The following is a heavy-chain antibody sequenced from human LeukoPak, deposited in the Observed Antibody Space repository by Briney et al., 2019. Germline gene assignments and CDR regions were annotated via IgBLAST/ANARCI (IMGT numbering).Heavy chain of an antibody. D-gene: IGHD6-19*01. J-gene: IGHJ4*02. Sequence: SETLSLTCVVSGVSITSPTWWNWVRQPPGKGLEWIGQIYHSGSTNYNPSLKSRVTISVDKSKNQFSLKLSSVTAADTAVYYCAVLSPSGWYNYWGQGTLVTVSS. V-gene: IGHV4-4*02. CDR2: IYHSGST. CDR3: AVLSPSGWYNY. CDR1: GVSITSPTW.